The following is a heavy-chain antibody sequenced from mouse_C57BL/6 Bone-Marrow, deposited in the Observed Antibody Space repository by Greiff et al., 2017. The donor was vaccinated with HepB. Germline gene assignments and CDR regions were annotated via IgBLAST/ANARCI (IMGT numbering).Heavy chain of an antibody. V-gene: IGHV1-18*01. CDR2: INPNNGGT. J-gene: IGHJ1*03. CDR3: ASVITTVSYWYFDV. CDR1: GYTFTDYN. D-gene: IGHD1-1*01. Sequence: VQLQQSGPELVKPGASVKIPCKASGYTFTDYNMDWVKQSHGKSLEWIGDINPNNGGTIYNQKFKGKATLTVDKSSSTAYMELRSLTSEDTAVYYCASVITTVSYWYFDVWGTGTTVTVSS.